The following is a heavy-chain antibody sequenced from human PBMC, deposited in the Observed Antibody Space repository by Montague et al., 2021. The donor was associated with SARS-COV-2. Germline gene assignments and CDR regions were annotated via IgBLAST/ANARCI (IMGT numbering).Heavy chain of an antibody. CDR1: GGSISSPDYY. D-gene: IGHD2-2*01. CDR3: ARQLPSYCSTSKCYPYYFDV. V-gene: IGHV4-39*01. J-gene: IGHJ4*02. Sequence: SETLSFTCTVSGGSISSPDYYWGWIRQSPGKGLEWIGSISYAGRTYYNPSLRSRVSFSMDASKNHFSLSLNSVTAADTAVYFCARQLPSYCSTSKCYPYYFDVWGQGALVTDSS. CDR2: ISYAGRT.